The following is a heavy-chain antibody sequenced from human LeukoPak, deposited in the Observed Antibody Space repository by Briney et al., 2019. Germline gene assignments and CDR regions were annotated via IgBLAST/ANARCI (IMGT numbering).Heavy chain of an antibody. V-gene: IGHV3-48*04. CDR1: GFTFSSYS. CDR2: ISSSSSTI. Sequence: GGSLRLSCAASGFTFSSYSMNWVRQAPGKGLEWVSHISSSSSTIYYADSVKGRFTISRDNAKNSLYLQMNSLRAEDTAVYYCAKEDADGDYVGEDAFDIWGQGTMVTVSS. CDR3: AKEDADGDYVGEDAFDI. J-gene: IGHJ3*02. D-gene: IGHD4-17*01.